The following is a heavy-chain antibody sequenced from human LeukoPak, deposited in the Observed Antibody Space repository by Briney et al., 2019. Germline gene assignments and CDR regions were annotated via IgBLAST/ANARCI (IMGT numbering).Heavy chain of an antibody. Sequence: GGSLRLSCAASGFTFSSYAMSWVRQAPGKGLEWVSAISGSGGSTYYADSVKGRFTISRDNSKNTLYLQMNSLRAEDTAVYYCARGLAGSVWFGELPNFDYWGQGTLVTVSS. CDR2: ISGSGGST. CDR3: ARGLAGSVWFGELPNFDY. J-gene: IGHJ4*02. V-gene: IGHV3-23*01. D-gene: IGHD3-10*01. CDR1: GFTFSSYA.